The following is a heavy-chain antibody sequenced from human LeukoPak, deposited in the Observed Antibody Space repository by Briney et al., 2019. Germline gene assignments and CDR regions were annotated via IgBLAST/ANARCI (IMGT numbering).Heavy chain of an antibody. Sequence: SQTLSLTCAISGDSVSSNSAAWNWIRQSPSRGLEWLGRTYYRSKWYNDYAVSEKSRITINPDTSKNQFSLQLNSVTPEDTAVYYCARGGYYDFWSGYSNWFDPRGQGTLVTVSS. CDR3: ARGGYYDFWSGYSNWFDP. CDR2: TYYRSKWYN. D-gene: IGHD3-3*01. J-gene: IGHJ5*02. V-gene: IGHV6-1*01. CDR1: GDSVSSNSAA.